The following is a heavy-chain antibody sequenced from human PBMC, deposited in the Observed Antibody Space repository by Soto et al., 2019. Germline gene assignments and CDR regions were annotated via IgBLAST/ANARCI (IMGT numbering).Heavy chain of an antibody. CDR1: GGSISSYY. CDR2: IYYSGST. Sequence: SETLSLTCTVSGGSISSYYWSWIRQPPGKGLEWIGYIYYSGSTNYNPSLKSRVTISVDTSKNQFSLKLSSVTAADTAVYYCARQGMEGALAFDIWGQGTMVTVSS. V-gene: IGHV4-59*08. J-gene: IGHJ3*02. CDR3: ARQGMEGALAFDI. D-gene: IGHD1-26*01.